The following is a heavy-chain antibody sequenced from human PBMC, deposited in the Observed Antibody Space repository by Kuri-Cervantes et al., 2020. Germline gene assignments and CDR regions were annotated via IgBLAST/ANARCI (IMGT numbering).Heavy chain of an antibody. Sequence: GGSLRLSCAASGFIFNDHAMHWVRQAPGKGLEWVSFISWDGSSTYYADSVKGRFTISRDNNINALYLQMNSLRAEDTAFYYCTKPISGRDRGFDYWGQGTLVTVSS. CDR2: ISWDGSST. V-gene: IGHV3-43D*04. CDR1: GFIFNDHA. J-gene: IGHJ4*02. D-gene: IGHD1-14*01. CDR3: TKPISGRDRGFDY.